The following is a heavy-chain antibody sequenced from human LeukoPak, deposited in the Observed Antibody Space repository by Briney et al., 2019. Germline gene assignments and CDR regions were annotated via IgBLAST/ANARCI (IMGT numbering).Heavy chain of an antibody. CDR3: ARDPAYGALDI. CDR2: INPDGSEK. D-gene: IGHD2-21*01. J-gene: IGHJ3*02. CDR1: AFSFTTHY. Sequence: PGESLRLSCVASAFSFTTHYMSRVRQAPGKGLEWVAIINPDGSEKSYVDSVKGRFTISRDNSDNLLYLNMNNLRAEDTALYYCARDPAYGALDIWGQGTVVTVSS. V-gene: IGHV3-7*01.